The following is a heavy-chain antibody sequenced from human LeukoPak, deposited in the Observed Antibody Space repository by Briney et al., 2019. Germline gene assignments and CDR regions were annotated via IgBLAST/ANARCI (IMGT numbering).Heavy chain of an antibody. CDR2: ISYDGSNK. Sequence: PGGSLRLSCAASGFTFSSYGMHWVRQAPGKGLEWVAVISYDGSNKYYADSVKGRFTISRDNSKNTLYLQMNSLRAEDTAVYYCAKDRGDRYYDFWSGYSISPSPDGGYWGQGTLVTVSS. D-gene: IGHD3-3*01. J-gene: IGHJ4*02. CDR1: GFTFSSYG. CDR3: AKDRGDRYYDFWSGYSISPSPDGGY. V-gene: IGHV3-30*18.